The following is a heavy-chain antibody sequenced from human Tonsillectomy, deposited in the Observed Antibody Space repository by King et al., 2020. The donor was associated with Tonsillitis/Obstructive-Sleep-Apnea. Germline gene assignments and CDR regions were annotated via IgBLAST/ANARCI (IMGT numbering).Heavy chain of an antibody. CDR2: ISSSGDTI. V-gene: IGHV3-48*03. CDR1: GFTFSSHE. J-gene: IGHJ4*02. D-gene: IGHD3-3*01. CDR3: ARAGYDFWSGYYSFYLDY. Sequence: QLVQSGGGLVQPGGSLRLSCAASGFTFSSHEMHWVRQAPGKGLEWVSYISSSGDTIYYADSVKGRFTISRDNAKNSLYLQMNSLRAEDTAVYYCARAGYDFWSGYYSFYLDYWGQGNLVTVSS.